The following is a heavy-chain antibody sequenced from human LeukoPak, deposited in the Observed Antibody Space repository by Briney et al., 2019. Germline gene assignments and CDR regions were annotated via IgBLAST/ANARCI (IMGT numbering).Heavy chain of an antibody. CDR2: VDPEDGET. Sequence: ATVKISCKVSGYTFTDYYMHWVQQAPGKGLEWRGLVDPEDGETIYAEKFQGRVTITADTSTDTTYMELSSLRSEDTAVYYCATVSIAARPGFDYWGQGTLVTVSS. D-gene: IGHD6-6*01. V-gene: IGHV1-69-2*01. CDR1: GYTFTDYY. J-gene: IGHJ4*02. CDR3: ATVSIAARPGFDY.